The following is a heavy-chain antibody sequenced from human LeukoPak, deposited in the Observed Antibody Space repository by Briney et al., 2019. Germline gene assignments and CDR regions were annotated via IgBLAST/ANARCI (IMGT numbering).Heavy chain of an antibody. J-gene: IGHJ4*02. CDR1: GFTFSTYS. V-gene: IGHV3-48*04. CDR2: ISRSSNTI. Sequence: GGSLRLSCAASGFTFSTYSMNWLRLAPGKGLEWVSYISRSSNTIYYTDSVKGRFTISRDNTKNSLYLQMNSLRADDTAVYYCARDGEAAGNMDHWGQGILVTVSS. D-gene: IGHD6-13*01. CDR3: ARDGEAAGNMDH.